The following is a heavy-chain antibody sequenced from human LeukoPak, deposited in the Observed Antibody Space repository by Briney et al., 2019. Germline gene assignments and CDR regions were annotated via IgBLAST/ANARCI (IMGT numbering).Heavy chain of an antibody. CDR3: AKERGPRSAFDY. V-gene: IGHV3-30*02. J-gene: IGHJ4*02. CDR1: GFTFSSYG. CDR2: IRYDGSNK. Sequence: GGSLRLSCAASGFTFSSYGMHWVRQAPGKGLEWAAFIRYDGSNKYYADSVKGRFTISRDNSKNTLYLQMNSLRAADTAVYYCAKERGPRSAFDYWGQGTLVTVSS.